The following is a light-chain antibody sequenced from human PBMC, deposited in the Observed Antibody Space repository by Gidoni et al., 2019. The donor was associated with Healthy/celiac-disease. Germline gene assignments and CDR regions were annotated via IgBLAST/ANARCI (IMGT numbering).Light chain of an antibody. J-gene: IGKJ3*01. CDR3: QQYNSYLIT. Sequence: DIQMTQSPSTLSASVGDRVTITCRASQSISSWLAWYQQKPGKAPKLLIYDASSLESGVPSRFSGSGYGKEFTLTISSLQPDDFATYYCQQYNSYLITFGPGTKVDIK. CDR2: DAS. CDR1: QSISSW. V-gene: IGKV1-5*01.